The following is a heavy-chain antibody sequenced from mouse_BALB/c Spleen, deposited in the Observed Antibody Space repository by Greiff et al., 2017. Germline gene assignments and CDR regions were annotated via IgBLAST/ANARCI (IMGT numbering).Heavy chain of an antibody. CDR1: GYAFSSYW. Sequence: QVHVKQSGAELVRPGSSVKISCKASGYAFSSYWMNWVKQRPGQGLEWIGQIYPGDGDTNYNGKFKGKATLTADKSSSTAYMQLSSLTSEDSAVYFCARSNYRYDVAYWGQGTLVTVSA. D-gene: IGHD2-14*01. J-gene: IGHJ3*01. V-gene: IGHV1-80*01. CDR2: IYPGDGDT. CDR3: ARSNYRYDVAY.